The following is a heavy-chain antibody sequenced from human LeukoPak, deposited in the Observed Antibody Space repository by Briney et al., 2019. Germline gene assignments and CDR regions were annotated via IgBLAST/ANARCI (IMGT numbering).Heavy chain of an antibody. V-gene: IGHV3-7*01. CDR3: ARDVVTSLNIVKYYYYGMDV. CDR1: GFTFSSYW. CDR2: IKQDGSEK. Sequence: PGGSLRLSCAVSGFTFSSYWMSWVRQAPGKGLEWVANIKQDGSEKYYVDSVKGRFTISRDNAKNSLYLQMNSLRAEDTAVYYCARDVVTSLNIVKYYYYGMDVWGQGTTVTVSS. D-gene: IGHD3-16*02. J-gene: IGHJ6*02.